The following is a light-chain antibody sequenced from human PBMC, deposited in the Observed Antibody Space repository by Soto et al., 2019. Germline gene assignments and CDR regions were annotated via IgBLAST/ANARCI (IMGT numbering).Light chain of an antibody. J-gene: IGLJ3*02. V-gene: IGLV2-14*01. Sequence: QSALTQPASVSGSPGQSITISCTGTSNDVGGYDYVSWYQQHPGRAPKLLIYEVSNRPSGVSSRFSGSKSGNTASLTVSGLQAEDEADYYCSSHAGINNVVFGGGTKLTVL. CDR2: EVS. CDR3: SSHAGINNVV. CDR1: SNDVGGYDY.